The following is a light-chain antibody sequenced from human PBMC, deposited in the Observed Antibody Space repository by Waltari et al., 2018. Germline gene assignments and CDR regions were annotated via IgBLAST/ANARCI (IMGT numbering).Light chain of an antibody. J-gene: IGKJ3*01. V-gene: IGKV3-20*01. CDR2: GAS. Sequence: EIVLTQSPGTLSLSPGGRATLSCRASQSVNNYLAWFQQKPGQAPRLLIHGASSRATGIPDRISGSGSGTDFTLTISGLEPQDFAVYYCQQYSSSPLTFGPGTKVDIK. CDR3: QQYSSSPLT. CDR1: QSVNNY.